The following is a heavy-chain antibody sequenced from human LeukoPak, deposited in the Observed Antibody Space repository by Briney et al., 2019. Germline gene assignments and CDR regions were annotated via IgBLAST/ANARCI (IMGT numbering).Heavy chain of an antibody. Sequence: ASVKVSCKASGYTFTSYDINWVRQAPGQGLEWMGWINPNSGGTNSSQKFQGRVTMTRDTSISTAYMELSRLRSDDTAVYYCAGEYYYDSNWFDPWGQGTLVTVSS. CDR3: AGEYYYDSNWFDP. CDR2: INPNSGGT. D-gene: IGHD3-22*01. J-gene: IGHJ5*02. CDR1: GYTFTSYD. V-gene: IGHV1-2*02.